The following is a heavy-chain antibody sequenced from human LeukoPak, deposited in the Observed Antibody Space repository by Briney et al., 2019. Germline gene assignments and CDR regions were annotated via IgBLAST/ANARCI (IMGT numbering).Heavy chain of an antibody. V-gene: IGHV1-18*01. D-gene: IGHD3-9*01. CDR1: GYPFTTYG. CDR2: INTYNGDT. CDR3: AREWWGYDVLTGDNWFDP. Sequence: ASVKVSRKASGYPFTTYGINWVRQAPGQGLEWMGWINTYNGDTNYAQKFQGRVTMTTDTSTSTVYIELRSLTSDDTAAYYCAREWWGYDVLTGDNWFDPWGQGTLVTVSS. J-gene: IGHJ5*02.